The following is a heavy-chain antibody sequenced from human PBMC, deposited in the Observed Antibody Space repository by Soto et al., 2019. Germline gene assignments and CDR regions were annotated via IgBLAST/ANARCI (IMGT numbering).Heavy chain of an antibody. V-gene: IGHV1-8*01. CDR2: MNPNSGNT. J-gene: IGHJ6*02. CDR1: GYAFTSYD. D-gene: IGHD3-9*01. CDR3: ARTSTFYDIDDGMDV. Sequence: GXSVKVSCKASGYAFTSYDINWVRQATGQGLEWMGWMNPNSGNTGYAQKFQGRVTMTRNTSISTAYMELSSLRSEDTAVYYCARTSTFYDIDDGMDVWGQGTTVTVSS.